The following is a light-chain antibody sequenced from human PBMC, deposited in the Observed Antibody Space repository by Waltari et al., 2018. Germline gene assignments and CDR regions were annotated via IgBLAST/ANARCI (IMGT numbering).Light chain of an antibody. CDR3: AAWDDSLSGRV. V-gene: IGLV1-47*01. CDR1: SSNIGSNY. J-gene: IGLJ1*01. CDR2: RNT. Sequence: QSVLTQPPSASGTPGQRVTISCSGSSSNIGSNYVYWYQQLPGTAPKLPIYRNTQRPSGVPDRCAGSKSGTSASLAISGLRSEDEADYYCAAWDDSLSGRVFGTGTKVTVL.